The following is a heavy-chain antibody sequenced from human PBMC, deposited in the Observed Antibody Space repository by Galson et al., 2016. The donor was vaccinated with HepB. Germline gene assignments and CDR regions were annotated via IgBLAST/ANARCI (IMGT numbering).Heavy chain of an antibody. CDR2: IYYSGHT. CDR3: ARERGGDSGYDHNWFDP. CDR1: GGSISTYY. V-gene: IGHV4-59*01. J-gene: IGHJ5*02. D-gene: IGHD5-12*01. Sequence: ETLSLTCSVSGGSISTYYWSWIRQPPGKGLEWIGYIYYSGHTKYNPSLKSRVTISVDPSKNQLSLKLSSVTAADTAMYYCARERGGDSGYDHNWFDPWGHGTQVTVSS.